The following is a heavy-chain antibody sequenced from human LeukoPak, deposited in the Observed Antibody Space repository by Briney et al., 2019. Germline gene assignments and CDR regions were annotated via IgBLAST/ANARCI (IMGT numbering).Heavy chain of an antibody. CDR2: ISGSGSYI. D-gene: IGHD4/OR15-4a*01. CDR3: AREYDYGSLGFDY. V-gene: IGHV3-21*01. Sequence: PGGSLRLSCAASGFTFSHHAMHWVRQAPGKGLEWVSSISGSGSYIYYADSVKGRFTISRDNAKNSLSLQVNSLRAEDTAVYYCAREYDYGSLGFDYWGQGTQVSVSS. CDR1: GFTFSHHA. J-gene: IGHJ4*02.